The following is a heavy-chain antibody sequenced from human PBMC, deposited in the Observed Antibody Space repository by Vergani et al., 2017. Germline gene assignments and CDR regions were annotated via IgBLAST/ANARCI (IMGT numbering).Heavy chain of an antibody. CDR3: AXYGFGELLENPNTR. D-gene: IGHD3-10*01. J-gene: IGHJ4*02. CDR2: ISDSGGST. CDR1: GFTFSSYA. Sequence: EVQLLESGGGLVQPGGSLRLSCAASGFTFSSYAMSWVRQAPGKGLEWVSAISDSGGSTYYADSLKGRFTISRDNSKNTLYLQMNSLRAEDTAVYYCAXYGFGELLENPNTRWGQGTLVTVSS. V-gene: IGHV3-23*01.